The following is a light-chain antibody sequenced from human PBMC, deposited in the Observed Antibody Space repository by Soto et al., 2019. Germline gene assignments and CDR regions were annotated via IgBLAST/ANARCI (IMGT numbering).Light chain of an antibody. CDR3: QQYNKWPLT. V-gene: IGKV3-15*01. CDR1: QSVSSS. Sequence: EIVLTQSPGTLSLSPGERATLSCRASQSVSSSSLAWYQQKPGQAPRLLIYGASTRATGIPVRFSGSASGTEFTLTISSLQSEDFTVYYCQQYNKWPLTFGQGTKVDIK. CDR2: GAS. J-gene: IGKJ1*01.